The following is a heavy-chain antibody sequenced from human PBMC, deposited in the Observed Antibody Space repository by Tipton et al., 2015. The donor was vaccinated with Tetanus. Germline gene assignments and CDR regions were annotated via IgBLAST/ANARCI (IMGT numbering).Heavy chain of an antibody. D-gene: IGHD5-18*01. Sequence: QVQLVQSGPEVKKPGSSVKVSCKASGGTFSSYTISWVRQAPGQGLEWMGGIIPIFGTANYAQKFQGRVTITADKSTSTAYMELSSLRSEDTAVYYCARALVDTAMVYYYYYYGMDVWGQGTTVTVSS. CDR2: IIPIFGTA. J-gene: IGHJ6*02. CDR3: ARALVDTAMVYYYYYYGMDV. CDR1: GGTFSSYT. V-gene: IGHV1-69*06.